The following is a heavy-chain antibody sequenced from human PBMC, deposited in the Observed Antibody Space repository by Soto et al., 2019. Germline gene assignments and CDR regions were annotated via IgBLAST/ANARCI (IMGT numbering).Heavy chain of an antibody. V-gene: IGHV4-59*08. D-gene: IGHD2-2*02. CDR1: GDSTSYYY. Sequence: PSETLSLTCTVSGDSTSYYYWSWIRVAPGKGPEWIGSVYHSGSTNYNPSLKSRVTILRDSSKAQFSLKLNSATAADTAVYYCAIGYMDWFDPWGQGTLVTVSS. CDR3: AIGYMDWFDP. CDR2: VYHSGST. J-gene: IGHJ5*02.